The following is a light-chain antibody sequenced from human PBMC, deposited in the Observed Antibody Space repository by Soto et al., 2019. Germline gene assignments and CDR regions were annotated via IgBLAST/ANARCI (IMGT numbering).Light chain of an antibody. CDR2: LNSDGSH. CDR3: QTWGTGIRV. J-gene: IGLJ2*01. V-gene: IGLV4-69*01. CDR1: SGHSSYA. Sequence: QLVLTQSPSASASLGASVKLTCTLSSGHSSYAIAWHQQQPEKGPRYLMKLNSDGSHSKGDGIPDRFSGSSSGAERDLTIDSLQSEDEAEYYWQTWGTGIRVFGGGTKVTVL.